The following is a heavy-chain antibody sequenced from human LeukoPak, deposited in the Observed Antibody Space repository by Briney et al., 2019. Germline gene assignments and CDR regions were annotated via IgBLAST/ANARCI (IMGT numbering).Heavy chain of an antibody. J-gene: IGHJ6*03. Sequence: PSETLSLTCTVSGGSISSYYWSWIRQPAGKGLEWIGRIYTSGSTNYNPSLKSRVTMSVDTSMNQFSLKLSSVTAADTAVYYCARSEQLAPRYYYYYMDVWGKGTTVTVSS. CDR2: IYTSGST. CDR3: ARSEQLAPRYYYYYMDV. V-gene: IGHV4-4*07. D-gene: IGHD6-6*01. CDR1: GGSISSYY.